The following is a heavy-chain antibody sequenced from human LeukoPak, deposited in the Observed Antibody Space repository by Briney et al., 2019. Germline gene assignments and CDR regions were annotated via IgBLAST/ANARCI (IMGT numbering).Heavy chain of an antibody. J-gene: IGHJ4*02. CDR1: GGSISSYY. V-gene: IGHV4-59*01. D-gene: IGHD3-10*01. CDR2: IYYSGST. Sequence: PSETLSLTCTVSGGSISSYYWSWIRQPPGKGLEWIGYIYYSGSTNYNPSLKSRVTISVDTSKNQFSLKLRSVTAADTAVYYCATVAVIRGVTYFDYWGQGTLVTVSS. CDR3: ATVAVIRGVTYFDY.